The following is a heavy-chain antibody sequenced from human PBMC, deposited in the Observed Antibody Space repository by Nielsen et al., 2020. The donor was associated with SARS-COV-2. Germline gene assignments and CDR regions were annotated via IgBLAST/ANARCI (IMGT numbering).Heavy chain of an antibody. D-gene: IGHD1-20*01. Sequence: ASVKVSCKASGYTFTSYAMNWVRQAPGQGLEWMEWINTNTGNPTYAQGFTGRFVFSLDTSVSTAYLQISSLKAEDTAVYYCARGGITGRGYYYYGMDVWGQGTTVTVSS. J-gene: IGHJ6*02. CDR1: GYTFTSYA. CDR2: INTNTGNP. CDR3: ARGGITGRGYYYYGMDV. V-gene: IGHV7-4-1*02.